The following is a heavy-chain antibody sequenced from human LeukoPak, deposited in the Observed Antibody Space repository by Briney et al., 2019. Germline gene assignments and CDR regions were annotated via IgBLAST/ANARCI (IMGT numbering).Heavy chain of an antibody. Sequence: ASVKVSCKASGYTFTGYYMHWVRQAPGQGLEWMGWINPNSGGTNYAQKFQGRVTMTRDTSISTAYMELSRLRSDDTAVYYCARVRHYDFWSGYGYMDVWGKGTTVTVSS. CDR2: INPNSGGT. V-gene: IGHV1-2*02. CDR3: ARVRHYDFWSGYGYMDV. D-gene: IGHD3-3*01. CDR1: GYTFTGYY. J-gene: IGHJ6*03.